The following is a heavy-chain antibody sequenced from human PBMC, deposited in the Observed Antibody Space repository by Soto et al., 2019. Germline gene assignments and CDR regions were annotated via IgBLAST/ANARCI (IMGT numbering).Heavy chain of an antibody. J-gene: IGHJ4*02. CDR1: GVSFSGYY. CDR2: INHSGST. Sequence: SETLSLTCAVYGVSFSGYYWSWIRQPPGKGLEWIGEINHSGSTNYNTSLKSRVTISVDTSKNQFSLKLSSVTAADTAVYYCARGRSSWHRNFDYWGQGTLVTVSS. V-gene: IGHV4-34*01. D-gene: IGHD6-13*01. CDR3: ARGRSSWHRNFDY.